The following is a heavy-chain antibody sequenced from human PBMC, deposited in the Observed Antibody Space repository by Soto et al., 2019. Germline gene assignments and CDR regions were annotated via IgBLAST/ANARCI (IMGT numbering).Heavy chain of an antibody. V-gene: IGHV4-30-4*01. Sequence: SETLSLTCTVSGGSISNEDYYWSWIRQPPGKGLEWIGYIFHSGSTYYNSPLKSRVTISVDTSKNQFSLKLSSVTAADTAVYYCARDSPPYYYDSSGSNWFDPWGQGTLVTVSS. D-gene: IGHD3-22*01. CDR3: ARDSPPYYYDSSGSNWFDP. CDR2: IFHSGST. J-gene: IGHJ5*02. CDR1: GGSISNEDYY.